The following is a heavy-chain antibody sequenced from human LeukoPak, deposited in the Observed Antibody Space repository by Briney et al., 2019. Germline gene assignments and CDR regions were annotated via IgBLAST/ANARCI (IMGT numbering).Heavy chain of an antibody. CDR1: GYTFTSYG. V-gene: IGHV1-18*01. J-gene: IGHJ6*03. CDR3: ARERYCSSTSCYNNYYYYMDV. CDR2: ISAYNGNT. Sequence: ASVKVSCKASGYTFTSYGISWVRQAPGQGLEWMGWISAYNGNTNYAQKLQGRVTMTTDTSTSTAYMELRSLRSDDTAVYYCARERYCSSTSCYNNYYYYMDVWSKGTTVTVSS. D-gene: IGHD2-2*02.